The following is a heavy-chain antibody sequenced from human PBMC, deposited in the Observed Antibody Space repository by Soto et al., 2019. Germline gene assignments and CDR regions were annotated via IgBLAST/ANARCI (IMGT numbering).Heavy chain of an antibody. Sequence: GGSLRLSCAASGFTFSDYYMSWIRPAPGKGLEWVSYITSSGSTKYYADSVKGRFTISRDNAKNSLYLQMNSLRAEDTAVYYCTRDRQGSSGWYPYEYWGQGTLVTVSS. D-gene: IGHD6-19*01. V-gene: IGHV3-11*01. CDR2: ITSSGSTK. CDR3: TRDRQGSSGWYPYEY. CDR1: GFTFSDYY. J-gene: IGHJ4*02.